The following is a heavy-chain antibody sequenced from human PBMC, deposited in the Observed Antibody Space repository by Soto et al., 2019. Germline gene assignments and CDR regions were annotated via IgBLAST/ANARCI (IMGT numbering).Heavy chain of an antibody. CDR3: AKSEVPIVYACGIDY. CDR1: GLTFGDFT. CDR2: ISWKSGHT. Sequence: EVHLVESGGVVVQPGGSLRLSCAASGLTFGDFTMHWVGKAPGKGLEWISLISWKSGHTYYADSVKGRFTISRDNSKNSLYLQMDSLRAEDTALYYCAKSEVPIVYACGIDYWGQGTMVTVSS. D-gene: IGHD2-8*01. J-gene: IGHJ4*02. V-gene: IGHV3-43*01.